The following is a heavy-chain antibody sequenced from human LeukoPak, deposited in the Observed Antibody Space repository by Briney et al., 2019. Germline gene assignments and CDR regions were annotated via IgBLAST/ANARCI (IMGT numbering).Heavy chain of an antibody. CDR3: ARDSSGWTLLGYYYGMDV. V-gene: IGHV1-69*06. D-gene: IGHD6-19*01. J-gene: IGHJ6*02. CDR1: GGTFSSYA. CDR2: IIPIFGTA. Sequence: SVKVSCKASGGTFSSYAISWVRQAPGQGLEWMGGIIPIFGTANYAQKFQGRVTITADKSTSTAYMELSSLRSEDTAVYYCARDSSGWTLLGYYYGMDVWGQGTTVTVSS.